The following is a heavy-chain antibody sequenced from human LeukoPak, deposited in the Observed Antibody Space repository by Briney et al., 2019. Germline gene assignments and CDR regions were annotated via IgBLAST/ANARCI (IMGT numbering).Heavy chain of an antibody. CDR1: GYSFTDKY. CDR2: INPNSGGT. CDR3: ARERGSGYDDFDY. J-gene: IGHJ4*02. Sequence: ASVKVSCKASGYSFTDKYMHWVGQAPGQGLEGMGWINPNSGGTNYAQKFQGRVTMTTDTSMSTAYMELRSLRSDDTAVYYCARERGSGYDDFDYWGQGTLVTVSS. V-gene: IGHV1-2*02. D-gene: IGHD5-12*01.